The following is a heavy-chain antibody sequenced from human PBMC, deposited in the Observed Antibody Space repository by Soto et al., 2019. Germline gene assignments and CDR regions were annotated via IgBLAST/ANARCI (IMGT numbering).Heavy chain of an antibody. CDR1: GGTFSSYA. CDR2: IIPIFGTA. Sequence: ASVKVSCKASGGTFSSYAISWVRQAPGQGLEWMGGIIPIFGTANYAQKFQGRVTITADKSTSTAYMELSSLRSEDTAVFYCAREAQHCGGDCYYRGDYYYYGMDVWGQGTTVTVSS. CDR3: AREAQHCGGDCYYRGDYYYYGMDV. J-gene: IGHJ6*02. D-gene: IGHD2-21*02. V-gene: IGHV1-69*06.